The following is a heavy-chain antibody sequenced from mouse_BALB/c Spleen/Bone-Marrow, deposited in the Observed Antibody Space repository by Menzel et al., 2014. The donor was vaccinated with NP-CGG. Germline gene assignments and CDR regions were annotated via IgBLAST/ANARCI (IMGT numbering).Heavy chain of an antibody. D-gene: IGHD2-4*01. Sequence: EVQLVESGGGLVKPGGSLKLSCAASGFAFSSYGMSWVRQTPEKRLEWVAYISSGGGSTYYPNTVKGRFTISRDNAKSTLYLQMSSLKSEDTAMYYCARQGYYDYDYAMDYWGQGTSVTVSS. CDR3: ARQGYYDYDYAMDY. CDR2: ISSGGGST. V-gene: IGHV5-12-1*01. J-gene: IGHJ4*01. CDR1: GFAFSSYG.